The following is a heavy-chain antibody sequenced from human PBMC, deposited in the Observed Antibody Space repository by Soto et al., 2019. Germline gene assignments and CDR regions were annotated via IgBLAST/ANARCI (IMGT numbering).Heavy chain of an antibody. Sequence: EVLLQQSGAEAREPGGVVKMSCAVSGITFSDLHMHWVKQAPGKGLVWVGLVEVENDDRLYAEKYRGRLNINTDTSRHTSDMELHRLTSDDTAIYFCAAVRGSLGSLSFDYWGQGTPVTVSA. CDR3: AAVRGSLGSLSFDY. CDR1: GITFSDLH. J-gene: IGHJ4*02. D-gene: IGHD1-26*01. CDR2: VEVENDDR. V-gene: IGHV1-69-2*01.